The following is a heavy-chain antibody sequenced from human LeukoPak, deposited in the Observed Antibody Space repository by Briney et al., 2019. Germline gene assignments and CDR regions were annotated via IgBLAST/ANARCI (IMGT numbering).Heavy chain of an antibody. CDR3: AKDAIDYDILTGIDY. V-gene: IGHV3-30*18. CDR2: ISYDGSNK. D-gene: IGHD3-9*01. CDR1: GFTFSSYG. J-gene: IGHJ4*02. Sequence: GGSLRLCCAASGFTFSSYGMHWVRQAPGKGLEWVAVISYDGSNKYYADSVKGRFTISRDNSKNTLYLQMNSLRAEDTAVYYCAKDAIDYDILTGIDYWGQGTLVTVSS.